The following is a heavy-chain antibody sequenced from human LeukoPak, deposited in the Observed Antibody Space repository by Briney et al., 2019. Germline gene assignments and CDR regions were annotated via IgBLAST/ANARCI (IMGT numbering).Heavy chain of an antibody. CDR1: GYTFTDYY. Sequence: ASVKISCKVSGYTFTDYYMHWVRQAPGQGLEWMGWINPNSGGTNYAQKFQGRVTMTRDTSISTAYMELSRLRSDDTAVYYCASGFYSNYVLNWFDPWGQGTLVTVSS. J-gene: IGHJ5*02. CDR2: INPNSGGT. CDR3: ASGFYSNYVLNWFDP. V-gene: IGHV1-2*02. D-gene: IGHD4-11*01.